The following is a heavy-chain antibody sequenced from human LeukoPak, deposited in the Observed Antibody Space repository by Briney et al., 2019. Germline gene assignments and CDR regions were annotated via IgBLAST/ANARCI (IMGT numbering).Heavy chain of an antibody. J-gene: IGHJ1*01. D-gene: IGHD2-15*01. V-gene: IGHV4-59*01. CDR1: GGSISSYY. CDR3: AREDYCSGGSCYSGNFQH. Sequence: PSETLSLTCTVSGGSISSYYWSWIRQPPGKGLEWIGYICYSGTTNYNPPLKSRVTISVDTSKNQFSLKLSSVTAADTAVYYCAREDYCSGGSCYSGNFQHWGQGTLVTVSS. CDR2: ICYSGTT.